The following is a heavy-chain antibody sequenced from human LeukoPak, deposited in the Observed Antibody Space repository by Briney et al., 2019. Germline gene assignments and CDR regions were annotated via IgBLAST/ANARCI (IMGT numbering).Heavy chain of an antibody. D-gene: IGHD3-10*01. CDR2: INPNSGGT. CDR3: ARGPAHSGSYYNSFWFDP. J-gene: IGHJ5*02. V-gene: IGHV1-2*02. CDR1: GYTFTSYG. Sequence: ASVKVSCKASGYTFTSYGISWVRQAPGQGLEWMGWINPNSGGTNYAQKFQGRVTMTRDTSIGTAYMELSRLRSDDTAVYYCARGPAHSGSYYNSFWFDPWGQGTLVTVSS.